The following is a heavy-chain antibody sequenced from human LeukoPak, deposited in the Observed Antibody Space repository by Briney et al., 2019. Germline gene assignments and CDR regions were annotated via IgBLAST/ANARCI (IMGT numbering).Heavy chain of an antibody. Sequence: GGPLRLSCAAFEITLSAYTIHWFRQAPGKGLEWWAVISYDGSSDYYADSVKGRFTISRDDSKNTLYLQMNSLRAEDTAVYYCARASRWLQVGFDYWGQGTPVTVSS. V-gene: IGHV3-30-3*01. D-gene: IGHD5-24*01. CDR1: EITLSAYT. CDR2: ISYDGSSD. J-gene: IGHJ4*02. CDR3: ARASRWLQVGFDY.